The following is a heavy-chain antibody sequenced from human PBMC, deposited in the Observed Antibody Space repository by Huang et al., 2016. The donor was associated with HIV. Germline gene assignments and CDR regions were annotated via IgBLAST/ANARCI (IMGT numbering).Heavy chain of an antibody. CDR2: ISGSGDKT. Sequence: EVQLLESGGGLVQTGGSLRLSCDASGFTFSSYTMIWVRQAPGKGLDWVSVISGSGDKTYYADSLKGRFTVSRDKSKNTLYLQMSSLRAEDTAVYYCAKGRGVVEWMPNYYYMDVWGKGATVTVTS. V-gene: IGHV3-23*01. D-gene: IGHD2-15*01. CDR1: GFTFSSYT. J-gene: IGHJ6*03. CDR3: AKGRGVVEWMPNYYYMDV.